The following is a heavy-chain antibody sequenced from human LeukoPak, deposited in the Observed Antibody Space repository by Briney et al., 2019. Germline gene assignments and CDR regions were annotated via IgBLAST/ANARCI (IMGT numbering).Heavy chain of an antibody. CDR3: AKASGYSFGHFDY. V-gene: IGHV3-23*01. Sequence: GGSLRLSCAASGFTFSTYAMSWVRQAPGKGLEWVSGISGSGDSTYYADSVKGRFTISRDNSKNTLYLQMNNLRPEDTALYYCAKASGYSFGHFDYWGQGTLVTVSS. J-gene: IGHJ4*02. CDR1: GFTFSTYA. D-gene: IGHD5-18*01. CDR2: ISGSGDST.